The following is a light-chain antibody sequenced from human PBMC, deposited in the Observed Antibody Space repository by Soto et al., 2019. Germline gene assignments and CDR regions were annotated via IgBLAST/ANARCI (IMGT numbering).Light chain of an antibody. CDR3: QQYYSTPYT. Sequence: DIVMTQSPDSLAVSLGERATINCKSSQSALYSSNNKNYLAWYQQKPGQPPKLLIYWASTRESGVPDRFSGSGSATDFTLTISSLQAEDVAVYYCQQYYSTPYTFGRGTKLEIK. CDR2: WAS. V-gene: IGKV4-1*01. CDR1: QSALYSSNNKNY. J-gene: IGKJ2*01.